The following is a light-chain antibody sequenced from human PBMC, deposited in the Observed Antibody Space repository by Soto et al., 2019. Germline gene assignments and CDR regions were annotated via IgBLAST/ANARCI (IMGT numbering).Light chain of an antibody. CDR3: QSYDSSLSVV. CDR1: SSNIGAGYD. Sequence: QSVLTQPPSVSWAPGQRVTISCTGSSSNIGAGYDVHWYQQLPGTAPKLLIYGNSNRPSGVPDRFSGSKSGTSASLAITGLQAEDEADYYCQSYDSSLSVVFGTGTKLTVL. CDR2: GNS. J-gene: IGLJ1*01. V-gene: IGLV1-40*01.